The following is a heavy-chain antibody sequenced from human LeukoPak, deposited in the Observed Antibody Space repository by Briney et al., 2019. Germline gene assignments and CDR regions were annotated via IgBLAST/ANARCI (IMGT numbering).Heavy chain of an antibody. D-gene: IGHD5-24*01. CDR1: GGSISSGSYY. V-gene: IGHV4-61*09. J-gene: IGHJ4*02. CDR3: ARGAGYNSFDY. Sequence: SQTLSLTCTVSGGSISSGSYYWSWIRQPAGKGLEWIGEINHSGSTNYNPSLKSRVTISVDTSKNQFSLKLSSVTAADTAVYYCARGAGYNSFDYWGQGTLVTVSS. CDR2: INHSGST.